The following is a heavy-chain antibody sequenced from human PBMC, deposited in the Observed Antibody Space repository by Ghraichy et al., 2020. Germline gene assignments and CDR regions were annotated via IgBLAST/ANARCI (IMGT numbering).Heavy chain of an antibody. CDR1: GFTFSDLY. V-gene: IGHV3-72*01. J-gene: IGHJ4*02. CDR2: STDKGKGYTT. Sequence: SLNISCTVSGFTFSDLYMEWVRQAPGGGLEWVGRSTDKGKGYTTHYAASVQGRFTISRDDSKNSLYLQMNSLNTDDTAVYYCTRTVPGSPSLFDFWGLGTLVTVSS. CDR3: TRTVPGSPSLFDF. D-gene: IGHD2-2*01.